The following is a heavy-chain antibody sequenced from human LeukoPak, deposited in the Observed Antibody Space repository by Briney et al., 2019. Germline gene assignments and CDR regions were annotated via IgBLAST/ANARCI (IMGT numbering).Heavy chain of an antibody. V-gene: IGHV3-15*01. Sequence: GGSLRLSCAASGFTFSNAWMSWVRQAPVKGLEWVGRIKSKTDGGTTDYAAPVKGRFTISRDDSKNTLYLQMNSLKTEDTAVYYCTTAVAAAGRYYYYYGMDVWGQGTTVTVSS. J-gene: IGHJ6*02. D-gene: IGHD6-13*01. CDR3: TTAVAAAGRYYYYYGMDV. CDR2: IKSKTDGGTT. CDR1: GFTFSNAW.